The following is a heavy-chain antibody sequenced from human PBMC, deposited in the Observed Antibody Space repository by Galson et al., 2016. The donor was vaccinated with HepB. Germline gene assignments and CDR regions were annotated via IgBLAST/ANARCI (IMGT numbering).Heavy chain of an antibody. D-gene: IGHD3/OR15-3a*01. Sequence: GYTFTSYAMHWVRQAPGQRLEWMGWINAGNGNTKYSQKFQGRVTITRDTSASTAYMELSSLRSEDTAVYYCARTWTKRGGWFDPWGQGTLVTVSS. J-gene: IGHJ5*02. CDR3: ARTWTKRGGWFDP. CDR2: INAGNGNT. CDR1: GYTFTSYA. V-gene: IGHV1-3*01.